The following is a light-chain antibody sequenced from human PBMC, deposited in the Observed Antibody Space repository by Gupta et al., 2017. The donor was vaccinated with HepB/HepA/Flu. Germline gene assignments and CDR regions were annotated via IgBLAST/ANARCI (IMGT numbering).Light chain of an antibody. J-gene: IGKJ4*01. CDR2: GAS. CDR1: QSVSSNY. CDR3: QQYSSSPLT. Sequence: DIVLTQSPCTLSLSLGERVTLSCRASQSVSSNYLAWYQQKPGQAPRLLIYGASSRATGIPDRFSDSGSGTDFTLTISRLEPEDFAVYYCQQYSSSPLTFGGGTNVEIK. V-gene: IGKV3-20*01.